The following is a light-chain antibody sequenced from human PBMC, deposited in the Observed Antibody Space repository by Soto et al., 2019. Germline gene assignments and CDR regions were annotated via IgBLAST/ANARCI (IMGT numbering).Light chain of an antibody. V-gene: IGKV3-15*01. J-gene: IGKJ1*01. Sequence: EILMTQSPVTLSVSPGERATLYCRASQSVSSNLAWYQQKPGQAPSLLIYGAFTRATGIPARFRGTGSGTEFTLTISSLQSEDFALYYCQQYNDWPLTFGQGTKVDIK. CDR3: QQYNDWPLT. CDR1: QSVSSN. CDR2: GAF.